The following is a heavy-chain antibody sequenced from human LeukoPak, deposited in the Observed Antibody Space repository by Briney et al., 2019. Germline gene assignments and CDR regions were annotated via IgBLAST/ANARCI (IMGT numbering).Heavy chain of an antibody. CDR2: IYYSGST. CDR3: ATRPYGSGSYYNGAYYFGY. CDR1: GGSISSSSYY. Sequence: SETLSLTCTVSGGSISSSSYYWGWIRQPPGKGLEWIGSIYYSGSTYYNPSLKSRVTISVDTSKNQFSLKLSSVTAADTAVYYCATRPYGSGSYYNGAYYFGYWGQGTLVTVSS. J-gene: IGHJ4*02. V-gene: IGHV4-39*01. D-gene: IGHD3-10*01.